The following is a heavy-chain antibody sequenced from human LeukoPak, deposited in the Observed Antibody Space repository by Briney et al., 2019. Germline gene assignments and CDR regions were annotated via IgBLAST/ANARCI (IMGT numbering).Heavy chain of an antibody. CDR1: GGSISSYY. D-gene: IGHD2-2*01. V-gene: IGHV4-4*07. CDR3: ARDIVVVEDYYYYMDV. J-gene: IGHJ6*03. CDR2: IYTSGST. Sequence: SETLSLTCTVSGGSISSYYWSWIRQPAGKGLEWIGRIYTSGSTNYNPSLKSRVTMSVDTSKNQFSLKLSSVTAADTAVYYCARDIVVVEDYYYYMDVWGKGTTVTVS.